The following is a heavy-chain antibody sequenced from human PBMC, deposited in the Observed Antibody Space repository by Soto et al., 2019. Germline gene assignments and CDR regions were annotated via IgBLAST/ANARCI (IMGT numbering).Heavy chain of an antibody. CDR1: GFTFDDYA. V-gene: IGHV3-9*01. CDR2: ISWNSGSI. J-gene: IGHJ2*01. CDR3: AKVPLTRYFDL. D-gene: IGHD1-20*01. Sequence: DVQLVESGGGLVQPGRSLRLSCAASGFTFDDYAMHWVRQAPGKGLEWVSGISWNSGSIGYADSVKGRFTISRDNAKNSLYLQMNSLRAEDTALYYCAKVPLTRYFDLWGRGTLVTVSS.